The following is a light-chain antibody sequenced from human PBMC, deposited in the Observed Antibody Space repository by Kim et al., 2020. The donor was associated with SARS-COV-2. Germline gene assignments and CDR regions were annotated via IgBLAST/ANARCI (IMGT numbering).Light chain of an antibody. J-gene: IGKJ1*01. Sequence: FPGERPTLSCRASHGVSDTDLAWDQQRPGQAPRLLIYGASSMATGIPDRFSGRGSVTDFTLTISRLEPEDFAVYYCQQLDNSVWTFGQGTKVDIK. V-gene: IGKV3-20*01. CDR1: HGVSDTD. CDR2: GAS. CDR3: QQLDNSVWT.